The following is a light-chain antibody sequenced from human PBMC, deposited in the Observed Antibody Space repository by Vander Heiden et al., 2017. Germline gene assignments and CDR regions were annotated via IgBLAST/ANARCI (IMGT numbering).Light chain of an antibody. CDR3: QVWDRGSDHVV. CDR1: NLGTRN. J-gene: IGLJ3*02. CDR2: GDT. V-gene: IGLV3-21*02. Sequence: YVLTQPHSASVAPGQTATLPCEGFNLGTRNVQWYHQRPGQSPVLVVYGDTDRPSGIPDRFSGSNSGNTATLTINRAEAGDEADYYCQVWDRGSDHVVFGGGTKLTVL.